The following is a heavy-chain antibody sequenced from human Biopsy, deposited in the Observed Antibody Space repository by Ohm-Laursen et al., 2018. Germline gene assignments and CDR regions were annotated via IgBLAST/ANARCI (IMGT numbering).Heavy chain of an antibody. CDR1: GFDFSDYS. J-gene: IGHJ5*01. V-gene: IGHV3-21*04. CDR2: VTTTSSYI. CDR3: AKADVLGTLRGANWFDS. D-gene: IGHD3-10*01. Sequence: SLRLSCSASGFDFSDYSMSWVRQAPGKGLEWVSSVTTTSSYIYYADSVKGRFTISRDNAKNSLYLQMNSLRAEDTAIYYCAKADVLGTLRGANWFDSWGQGTLVTVSS.